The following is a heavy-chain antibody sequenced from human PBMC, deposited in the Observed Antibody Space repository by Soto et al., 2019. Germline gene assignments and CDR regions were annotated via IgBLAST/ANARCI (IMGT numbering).Heavy chain of an antibody. Sequence: SQTLSLTCAISGDSVSSNSAAWNWIRQSPSRGLEWLGRTYYRSKWYNDYAVSVKSRITINPDTSKNQFSLQLNSVTPEDTAVYYCARDQQQQLVYYYYYYGMDVWGQGPTVTVSS. CDR2: TYYRSKWYN. J-gene: IGHJ6*02. V-gene: IGHV6-1*01. D-gene: IGHD6-13*01. CDR3: ARDQQQQLVYYYYYYGMDV. CDR1: GDSVSSNSAA.